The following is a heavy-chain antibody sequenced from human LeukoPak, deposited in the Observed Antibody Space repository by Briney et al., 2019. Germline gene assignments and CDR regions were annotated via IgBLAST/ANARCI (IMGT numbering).Heavy chain of an antibody. CDR1: GGSISSYY. V-gene: IGHV4-4*07. CDR3: ARSEIAAAFDFDY. J-gene: IGHJ4*02. D-gene: IGHD6-13*01. CDR2: IYTSGST. Sequence: SETLSLTCTVSGGSISSYYWSWLRQPAGKGLEWVGRIYTSGSTNYNPSLKSRVTMSVDTSKNQFSLKLSSVTAADTAVYYCARSEIAAAFDFDYWGQGTLVTVSS.